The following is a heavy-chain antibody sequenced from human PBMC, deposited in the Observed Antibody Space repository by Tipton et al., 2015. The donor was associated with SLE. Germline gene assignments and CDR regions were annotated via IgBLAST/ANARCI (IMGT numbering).Heavy chain of an antibody. D-gene: IGHD2-2*01. J-gene: IGHJ3*02. CDR2: IYYSGST. Sequence: TLSLTCTVSGGSISSSSYYWGWIRQPPGKGLEWIGSIYYSGSTYYNPSLKSRVTISVDTSKNQFSLKLSSVTAADTAVYYCAREGAMPRAFDIWGQGTMVTVSS. CDR1: GGSISSSSYY. CDR3: AREGAMPRAFDI. V-gene: IGHV4-39*07.